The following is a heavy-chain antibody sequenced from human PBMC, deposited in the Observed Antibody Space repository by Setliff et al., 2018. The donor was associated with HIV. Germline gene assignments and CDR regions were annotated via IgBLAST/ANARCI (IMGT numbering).Heavy chain of an antibody. CDR1: GYTISSGYY. Sequence: PSETLSLTCALSGYTISSGYYWAWIRQPPGKGLEWIGRISYGGGTHYNPSLRSRAIISMDTSKNQFSLKLKSVTAADTAVYFCARGLVNLSRYYYYYMDVWGKGTTVTVSS. CDR3: ARGLVNLSRYYYYYMDV. D-gene: IGHD3-10*01. V-gene: IGHV4-38-2*01. CDR2: ISYGGGT. J-gene: IGHJ6*03.